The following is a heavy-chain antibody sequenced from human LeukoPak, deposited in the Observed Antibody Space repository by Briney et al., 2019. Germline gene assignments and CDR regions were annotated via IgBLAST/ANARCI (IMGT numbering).Heavy chain of an antibody. V-gene: IGHV4-34*01. CDR3: ARFGSSWTFDY. CDR2: INHSGST. CDR1: GVSFSGYY. D-gene: IGHD6-13*01. Sequence: SETLSLTCAVYGVSFSGYYWSWIRQPPGKGLEWIGEINHSGSTSYNPSLKSRVTISVDTSKNQFSLKLSSVTAADTAVYYCARFGSSWTFDYWGQGTLVTVSS. J-gene: IGHJ4*02.